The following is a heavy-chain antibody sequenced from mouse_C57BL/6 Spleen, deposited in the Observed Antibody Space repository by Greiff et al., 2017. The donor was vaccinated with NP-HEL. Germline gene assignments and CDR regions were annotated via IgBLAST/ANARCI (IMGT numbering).Heavy chain of an antibody. CDR2: IYPRDGST. CDR1: GYTFTDHP. J-gene: IGHJ3*01. D-gene: IGHD2-4*01. Sequence: VQLQQSDAELVKPGASVKISCKVSGYTFTDHPIHWMKQRPEQGLEWIGYIYPRDGSTKYNEKFKGKATLTADKSSSTAYMQLNSLTSEDSAVYFCARFYDYDEDWFAYWGQGTLVTVSA. V-gene: IGHV1-78*01. CDR3: ARFYDYDEDWFAY.